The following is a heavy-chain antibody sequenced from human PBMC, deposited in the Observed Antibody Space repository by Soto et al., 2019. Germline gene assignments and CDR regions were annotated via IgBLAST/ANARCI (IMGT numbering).Heavy chain of an antibody. CDR3: AKFTEPGYSSIWYYFEY. J-gene: IGHJ4*02. CDR2: ISSRSTNI. D-gene: IGHD6-19*01. V-gene: IGHV3-21*06. CDR1: GFTFSGYS. Sequence: GGSLRLSCVGSGFTFSGYSMAWVRQAPGRCLEWVAPISSRSTNIDYADSVKGRFTISRDNAKNLVSLQMSSLRGEDTALYYCAKFTEPGYSSIWYYFEYWGQGXPVTVYS.